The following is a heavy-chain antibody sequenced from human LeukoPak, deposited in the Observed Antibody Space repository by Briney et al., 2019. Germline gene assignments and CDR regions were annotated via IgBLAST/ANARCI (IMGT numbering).Heavy chain of an antibody. CDR1: GFTFSNYA. CDR2: ISYDGSNK. D-gene: IGHD4-11*01. CDR3: ASIQSVGY. J-gene: IGHJ4*02. Sequence: GGSLRLSCAASGFTFSNYAMNWVRQAPGKGLEWVAVISYDGSNKYYADSVKGRFTISRDNSKNTLYLQMNSLRAEDTAVYYCASIQSVGYWGQGTLVTVSS. V-gene: IGHV3-30*03.